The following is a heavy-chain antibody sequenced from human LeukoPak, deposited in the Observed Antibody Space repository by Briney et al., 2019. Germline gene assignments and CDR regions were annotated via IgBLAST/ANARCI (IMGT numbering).Heavy chain of an antibody. J-gene: IGHJ3*02. CDR1: GFTFSSYG. Sequence: GGSLRLSCAASGFTFSSYGMHWVRQAPGKGLEWVAFIRYDGSNKYYADSVKGRFTISRDNSKNTLYLQMNSLRAEDTAVYYCARARGYDILTGLLNPGAFDIWGQGTMVTVSS. CDR2: IRYDGSNK. V-gene: IGHV3-30*02. D-gene: IGHD3-9*01. CDR3: ARARGYDILTGLLNPGAFDI.